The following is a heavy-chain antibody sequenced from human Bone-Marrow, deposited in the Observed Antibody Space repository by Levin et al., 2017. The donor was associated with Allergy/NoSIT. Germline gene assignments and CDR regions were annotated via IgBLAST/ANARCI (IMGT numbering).Heavy chain of an antibody. V-gene: IGHV6-1*01. D-gene: IGHD6-6*01. CDR2: TYYRSKWYN. CDR1: GDSVSSNSAA. CDR3: ARGGVYSSSSGFDY. Sequence: SQTLSLTCAISGDSVSSNSAAWNWIRQSPSRGLEWLGRTYYRSKWYNDYSVSVKSRITINPDTSKNQFSLQLNSVTPEDTAVYYCARGGVYSSSSGFDYWGQGTLVTVSS. J-gene: IGHJ4*02.